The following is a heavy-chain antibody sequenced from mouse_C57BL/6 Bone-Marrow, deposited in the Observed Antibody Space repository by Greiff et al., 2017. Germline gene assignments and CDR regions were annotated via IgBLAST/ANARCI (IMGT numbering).Heavy chain of an antibody. V-gene: IGHV5-17*01. CDR2: ISSGSSTI. CDR1: GFTFSDYG. J-gene: IGHJ2*01. CDR3: ARGNFDY. Sequence: EVTVVVSGGGLVKPGGSLKLSCAASGFTFSDYGMHWVRQAPEKGLGWVAYISSGSSTIYYADTVKGRFTISRDHAKNTLFLQMTSLRSEDTAMYYCARGNFDYWGQGTTLTVSS.